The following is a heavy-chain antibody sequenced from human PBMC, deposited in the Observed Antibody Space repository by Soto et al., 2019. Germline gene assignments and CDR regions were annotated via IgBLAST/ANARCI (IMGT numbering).Heavy chain of an antibody. CDR1: GYALTELS. V-gene: IGHV1-24*01. Sequence: ASVKVSCKVSGYALTELSMHWVRQAPGKGLEWMGGFDPEDGETIYAQKFQGRVTMTEDTSTDTAYMELSSLRSEDTAVYYCARITGTTAVHYYYYGMDVWGQGTTVTVSS. CDR2: FDPEDGET. D-gene: IGHD1-7*01. J-gene: IGHJ6*02. CDR3: ARITGTTAVHYYYYGMDV.